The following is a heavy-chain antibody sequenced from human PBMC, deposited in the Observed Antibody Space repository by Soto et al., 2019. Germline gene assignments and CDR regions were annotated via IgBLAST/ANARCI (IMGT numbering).Heavy chain of an antibody. V-gene: IGHV3-23*01. CDR2: LGGDGTTT. CDR1: GFTFSTYG. Sequence: EVQLLESGGGLVQPGGSLRLSCTASGFTFSTYGMSWVRQAPGKGLEWVSSLGGDGTTTYYIDSVKGRFTISRDNSRNTLSLQMNSLRTEDTAVYYCAKDITFDSSAYNYWGQGILVTVSS. J-gene: IGHJ4*02. D-gene: IGHD3-22*01. CDR3: AKDITFDSSAYNY.